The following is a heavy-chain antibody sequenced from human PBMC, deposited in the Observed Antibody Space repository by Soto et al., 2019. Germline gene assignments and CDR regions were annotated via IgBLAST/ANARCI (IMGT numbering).Heavy chain of an antibody. J-gene: IGHJ4*02. V-gene: IGHV4-31*03. CDR1: GGSISSGGYY. D-gene: IGHD2-8*02. Sequence: SETLSLTCTVSGGSISSGGYYWSWIRQHPGKGLEWIGYIYYSGSTYYNPSLKSRVTMSADVSKNQFSLRLTSVTAADTALYYCARGMTPPGAPAWFYFDSWGQGTLVTVSS. CDR3: ARGMTPPGAPAWFYFDS. CDR2: IYYSGST.